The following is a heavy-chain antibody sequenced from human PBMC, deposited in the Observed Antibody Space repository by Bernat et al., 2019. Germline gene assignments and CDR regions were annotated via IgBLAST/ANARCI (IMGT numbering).Heavy chain of an antibody. D-gene: IGHD1-14*01. J-gene: IGHJ6*03. Sequence: EVQLVESGGGLVQPGRSLRLSCTASGFTFGDYAMSWVRQAPGKGLEWVGFIRSKAYGGTTEYAASVKGRFTISRDDSKSITYLQMNSLKTEDTAVYYYTRANNQRANYYYYYMDVWGKGTTVTVSS. CDR1: GFTFGDYA. V-gene: IGHV3-49*04. CDR3: TRANNQRANYYYYYMDV. CDR2: IRSKAYGGTT.